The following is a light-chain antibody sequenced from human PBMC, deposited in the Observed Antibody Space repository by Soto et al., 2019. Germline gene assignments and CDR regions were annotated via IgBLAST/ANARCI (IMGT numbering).Light chain of an antibody. J-gene: IGLJ1*01. CDR2: DVN. Sequence: QSVLTQPRSVCGSPGQSVTISCTGTSSDVGGYNYVSWYQQHPGKAPKLMIYDVNKRPSGVPDRFSGSKSGNTASLTITGLQAEDEADYYCCSYAGSPYVFGTGTKVTVL. CDR3: CSYAGSPYV. CDR1: SSDVGGYNY. V-gene: IGLV2-11*01.